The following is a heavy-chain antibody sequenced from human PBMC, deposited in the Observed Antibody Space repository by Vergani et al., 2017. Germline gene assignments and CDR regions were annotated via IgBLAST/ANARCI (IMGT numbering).Heavy chain of an antibody. J-gene: IGHJ4*02. V-gene: IGHV3-30-3*01. CDR3: ARSIAAAVRPFDY. CDR1: GFTFSNAW. CDR2: ISYDGSNK. Sequence: VQLVESGGGLVKPGGSLRLSCAASGFTFSNAWMSWVRQAPGKGLEWVAVISYDGSNKYYADSVKGRFTISRDNSKNTLYLQMNSLRAEDTAVYYCARSIAAAVRPFDYWGQGTLVTVSS. D-gene: IGHD6-13*01.